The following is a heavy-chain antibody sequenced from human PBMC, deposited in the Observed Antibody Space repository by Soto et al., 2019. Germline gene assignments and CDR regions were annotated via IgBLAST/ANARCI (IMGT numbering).Heavy chain of an antibody. CDR1: GGSFSSGSYS. CDR2: IFHDDST. CDR3: ARRQVVAFEY. J-gene: IGHJ4*02. D-gene: IGHD2-15*01. Sequence: SETLSLTCAVSGGSFSSGSYSWSWIRQPPGKGLECIGYIFHDDSTYYTPSLKSRFTISGDRSKNQLSLELSSVTAEDTAVYYCARRQVVAFEYWGQGTLVTVSS. V-gene: IGHV4-30-2*01.